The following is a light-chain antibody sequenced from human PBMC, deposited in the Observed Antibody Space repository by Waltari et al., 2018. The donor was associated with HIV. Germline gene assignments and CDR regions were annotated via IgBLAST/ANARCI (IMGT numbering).Light chain of an antibody. CDR1: TSTIGRNT. J-gene: IGLJ2*01. CDR2: SNT. V-gene: IGLV1-44*01. Sequence: QPVLSQPPSASGTPGQRVTISCSGGTSTIGRNTVNWYQQRPGTAPKLLIYSNTQRPSGVPDRFSGSKSGTSASLDISGLQSEDEADYYCATWDDRMNGVVFGGGTKLTVL. CDR3: ATWDDRMNGVV.